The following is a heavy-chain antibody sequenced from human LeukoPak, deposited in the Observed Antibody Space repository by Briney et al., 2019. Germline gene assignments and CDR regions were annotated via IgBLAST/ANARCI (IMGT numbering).Heavy chain of an antibody. CDR1: GFTFSDYY. Sequence: GGSLRLSCAASGFTFSDYYMSWIRQAPGKGLEWVSYISKDGNTRNYADSVKGRFTISRDNAKNSLFLQMNSLRAEDTAVYYCARVMRSGSPFDYWGQGTLATVSS. J-gene: IGHJ4*02. D-gene: IGHD1-26*01. CDR2: ISKDGNTR. V-gene: IGHV3-11*01. CDR3: ARVMRSGSPFDY.